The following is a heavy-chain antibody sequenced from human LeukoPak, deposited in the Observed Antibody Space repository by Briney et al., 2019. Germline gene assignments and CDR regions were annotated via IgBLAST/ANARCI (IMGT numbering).Heavy chain of an antibody. CDR2: ITKSGDST. CDR1: GFTFSAFG. D-gene: IGHD3-9*01. Sequence: PGGSLRLSCAASGFTFSAFGMNWVRQAPGKGLEWVSTITKSGDSTYYVDSVKDRFTISRDNSKNTLYLQMNSLRAEDTAKYYCTKDYCGKFCSAVWGQGTTVTVSS. CDR3: TKDYCGKFCSAV. V-gene: IGHV3-23*01. J-gene: IGHJ6*02.